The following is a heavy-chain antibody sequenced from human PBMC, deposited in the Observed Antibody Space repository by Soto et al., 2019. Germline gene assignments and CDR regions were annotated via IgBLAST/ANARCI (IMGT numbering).Heavy chain of an antibody. CDR3: VGNDYYYYGMDV. CDR2: ISGSGGST. Sequence: EVQLLESGGGLVQPGGSLRLSCAASGFTFSSYAMSWVRQAPGKGLEWVSAISGSGGSTYYADSVKGRFTISRDNSKNTLYLQMTSLRAEDTAVYYCVGNDYYYYGMDVWGQGTTVTVSS. V-gene: IGHV3-23*01. J-gene: IGHJ6*02. CDR1: GFTFSSYA. D-gene: IGHD2-8*01.